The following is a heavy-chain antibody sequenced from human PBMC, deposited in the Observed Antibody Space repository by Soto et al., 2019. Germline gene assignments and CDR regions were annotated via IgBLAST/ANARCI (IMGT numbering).Heavy chain of an antibody. J-gene: IGHJ5*02. D-gene: IGHD5-12*01. CDR2: ISTYSGDT. CDR3: ARHHGPTTSENWFDP. V-gene: IGHV1-18*04. Sequence: ASVKVSCKAPRDTFTSYYINWVRQAPGQGLEWMGWISTYSGDTKYAQKFQGRVTMTTDTSTTTAYLELRSLRSDDTAVYYCARHHGPTTSENWFDPWGQGTLVTVYS. CDR1: RDTFTSYY.